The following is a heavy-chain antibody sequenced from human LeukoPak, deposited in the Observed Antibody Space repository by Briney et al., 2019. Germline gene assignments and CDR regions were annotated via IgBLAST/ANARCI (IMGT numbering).Heavy chain of an antibody. D-gene: IGHD3-22*01. CDR1: GGSISSYY. J-gene: IGHJ4*02. CDR2: IYTSGST. V-gene: IGHV4-4*07. Sequence: SETLSLTCTVSGGSISSYYWSWIRQPAGKGLEWIGRIYTSGSTNYNPSLKSRVTMSVDTSKNQFSLKLSSVTAADTAVYYCARMRATYYYDSSGFYFDYWGQGTLVTVSS. CDR3: ARMRATYYYDSSGFYFDY.